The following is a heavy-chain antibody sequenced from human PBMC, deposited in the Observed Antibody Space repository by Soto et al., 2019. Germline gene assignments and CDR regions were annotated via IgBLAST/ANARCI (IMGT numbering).Heavy chain of an antibody. Sequence: QVRLVESGGGVVQPGRSLRLSCAASGFTFSTYGMHWVRQAPGKGLEWVAVIWFDGSRTYYADSVKGRFTISRDNSKNTLFLQMNSVTAEDTAVYFCARIVDTAGMDAWGQATTVIVSS. V-gene: IGHV3-33*01. D-gene: IGHD5-18*01. J-gene: IGHJ6*02. CDR2: IWFDGSRT. CDR3: ARIVDTAGMDA. CDR1: GFTFSTYG.